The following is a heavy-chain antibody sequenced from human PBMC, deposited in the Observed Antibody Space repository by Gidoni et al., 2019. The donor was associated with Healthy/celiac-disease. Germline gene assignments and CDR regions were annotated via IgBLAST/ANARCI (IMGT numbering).Heavy chain of an antibody. Sequence: EVQLVESGGGLVQPGRSLRLSCPASGLTFGDYAMSWVRQAPGKGREWVVFIRSKAYGGTTEYAASVKGRFTISRDDSKSIAYLQMNSLKTEDTAVYYCTRDYYDSSGYYFYFDYWGQGTLVTVSS. CDR3: TRDYYDSSGYYFYFDY. V-gene: IGHV3-49*04. CDR2: IRSKAYGGTT. CDR1: GLTFGDYA. J-gene: IGHJ4*02. D-gene: IGHD3-22*01.